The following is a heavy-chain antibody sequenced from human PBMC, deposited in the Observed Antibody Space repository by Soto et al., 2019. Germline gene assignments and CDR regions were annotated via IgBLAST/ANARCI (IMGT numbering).Heavy chain of an antibody. CDR2: IIPIFGTA. J-gene: IGHJ6*02. D-gene: IGHD5-18*01. Sequence: SVKVSCKASGGTFSSYAISWVRRAPGQGLEWMGGIIPIFGTANYAQKFQGRVTITADKSTSTAYMELSSLRSEDTAVYYCAREGVPSAMVSSYGMDVWGQGTTVTSP. V-gene: IGHV1-69*06. CDR1: GGTFSSYA. CDR3: AREGVPSAMVSSYGMDV.